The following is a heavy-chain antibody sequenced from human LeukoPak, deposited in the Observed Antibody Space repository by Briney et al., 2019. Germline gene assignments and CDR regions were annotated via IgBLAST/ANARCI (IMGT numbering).Heavy chain of an antibody. Sequence: ASVKVSCKASGYTFTSYGISWVRQAPGQGREWMGWISAYNGNTNYAQKLQGRVTMTTDTSTSTAYMELRSLRSDDTAVYYCARGARVALPGRYFDYWGQGTLVTASS. D-gene: IGHD4-23*01. CDR3: ARGARVALPGRYFDY. V-gene: IGHV1-18*01. J-gene: IGHJ4*02. CDR1: GYTFTSYG. CDR2: ISAYNGNT.